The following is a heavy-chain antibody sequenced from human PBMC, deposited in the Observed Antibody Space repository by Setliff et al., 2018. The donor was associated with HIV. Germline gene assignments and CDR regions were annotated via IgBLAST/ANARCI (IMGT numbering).Heavy chain of an antibody. Sequence: SETLSLTCTVSGDSTSSSSSYWGRIRQPPGKGLEWIGSIYYSGSTYYNPSLKSRVTISVDTSENQFSLTVNSVTAADTAMYFCARDEGRATGSWWDQSASWYLDYWGHGILVTVSS. D-gene: IGHD6-13*01. CDR3: ARDEGRATGSWWDQSASWYLDY. V-gene: IGHV4-39*07. CDR1: GDSTSSSSSY. CDR2: IYYSGST. J-gene: IGHJ4*01.